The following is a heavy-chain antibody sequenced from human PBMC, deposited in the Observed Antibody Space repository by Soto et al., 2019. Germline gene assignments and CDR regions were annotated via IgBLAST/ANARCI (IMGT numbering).Heavy chain of an antibody. V-gene: IGHV4-30-4*01. Sequence: TLSLTCTVSGGSISSGDYYWSWIRQPPGKGLEWIGYIYYSGSTYYNPSLKSRVTISVDTSKNQFSLKLSSVTAADTAVYYFARAPTYCSGGSCYPKSKFDYWGQGTLVTVSS. D-gene: IGHD2-15*01. CDR1: GGSISSGDYY. J-gene: IGHJ4*02. CDR2: IYYSGST. CDR3: ARAPTYCSGGSCYPKSKFDY.